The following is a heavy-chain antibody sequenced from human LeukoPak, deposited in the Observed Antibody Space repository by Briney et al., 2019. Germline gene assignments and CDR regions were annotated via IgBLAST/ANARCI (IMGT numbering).Heavy chain of an antibody. D-gene: IGHD5-18*01. CDR1: GYTFTSYY. J-gene: IGHJ4*02. CDR3: AREDAMVYYFDY. V-gene: IGHV1-46*01. Sequence: GASVKVSCKASGYTFTSYYMHWVRQAPGQGLEWMGIINPSGGSTSYAQKFQGRVTMTRDTSTSTVYTELSSLRSEDTAVYYCAREDAMVYYFDYWGQGTLVTVSS. CDR2: INPSGGST.